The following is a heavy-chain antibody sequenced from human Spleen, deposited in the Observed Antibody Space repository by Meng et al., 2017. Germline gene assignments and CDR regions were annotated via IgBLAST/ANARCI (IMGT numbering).Heavy chain of an antibody. Sequence: VRPAQGGAGPFQASGTLSLTCGVSGGSCSGYYWSWIRQPPGKGREWIGEINHSGSTNYNPSLKSRVTISVDTSKNQFSLKLSSVTAADTAVYYCARGPKIYGGNSGALGYWGQGTLVTVSS. V-gene: IGHV4-34*01. D-gene: IGHD4-23*01. CDR2: INHSGST. CDR3: ARGPKIYGGNSGALGY. CDR1: GGSCSGYY. J-gene: IGHJ4*02.